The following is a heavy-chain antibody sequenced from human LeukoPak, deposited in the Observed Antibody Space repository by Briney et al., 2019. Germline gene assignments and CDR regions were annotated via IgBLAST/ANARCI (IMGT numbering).Heavy chain of an antibody. Sequence: GGSLRLSCAASGFTFSSYAMSWVRQAPGKGLEWVSSFSGSGGSTYYADSVKGRFTISRDNSKNTLYLQMNSLRAEDTAVYYCAKAQLQYCSGGSCFDAFDIWGQGTMVTVSS. CDR3: AKAQLQYCSGGSCFDAFDI. V-gene: IGHV3-23*01. J-gene: IGHJ3*02. CDR1: GFTFSSYA. CDR2: FSGSGGST. D-gene: IGHD2-15*01.